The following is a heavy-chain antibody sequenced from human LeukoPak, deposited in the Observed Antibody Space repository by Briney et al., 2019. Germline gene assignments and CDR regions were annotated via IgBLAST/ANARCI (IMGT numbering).Heavy chain of an antibody. CDR2: ISVYNGNT. J-gene: IGHJ4*02. V-gene: IGHV1-18*01. Sequence: GASVKVSCKASGYTFANFGITWVRQAPGQGLEWMGWISVYNGNTNYAQNLQGRVTLTTDTSTSTAYMELRSLRSDDTAVYYCARDFSPKNWARSWYFLGPLFDYWGQGTLVTVSS. D-gene: IGHD6-13*01. CDR1: GYTFANFG. CDR3: ARDFSPKNWARSWYFLGPLFDY.